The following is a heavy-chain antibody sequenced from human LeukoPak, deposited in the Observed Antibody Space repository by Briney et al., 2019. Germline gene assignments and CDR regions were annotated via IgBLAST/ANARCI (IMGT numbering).Heavy chain of an antibody. Sequence: SVKVSCKASGGTFSSYAISWVRQAPGQGREWMGGIIPIFGTANYAQKFQGRVTITADKSTSTAYMELSSLKSEDTAVYYCASGNTTRGGDYGMDVWGKGTTVTVSS. D-gene: IGHD3-16*01. J-gene: IGHJ6*04. CDR2: IIPIFGTA. CDR1: GGTFSSYA. V-gene: IGHV1-69*06. CDR3: ASGNTTRGGDYGMDV.